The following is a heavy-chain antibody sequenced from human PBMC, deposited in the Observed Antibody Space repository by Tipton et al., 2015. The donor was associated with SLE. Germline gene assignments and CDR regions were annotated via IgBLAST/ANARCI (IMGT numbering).Heavy chain of an antibody. Sequence: GLVKPSETLSLTCAVYGGSFSGYYWSWIRQPPGKGLEWIGYIYYSGSTNYNPSLKSRVTISVDTSKNQFSLKLSSVTAADTAVYYCARDSTGPWGQGTLVTVSS. CDR2: IYYSGST. V-gene: IGHV4-59*01. CDR3: ARDSTGP. D-gene: IGHD4-11*01. CDR1: GGSFSGYY. J-gene: IGHJ4*02.